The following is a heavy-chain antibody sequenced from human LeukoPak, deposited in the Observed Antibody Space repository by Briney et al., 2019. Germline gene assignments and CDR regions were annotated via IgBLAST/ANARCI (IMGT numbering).Heavy chain of an antibody. CDR3: ARDAQWLVPGGSYYYMDV. J-gene: IGHJ6*03. CDR1: GFTFSRYN. CDR2: ISGRSSYI. D-gene: IGHD6-19*01. Sequence: PGGSLRLSCGASGFTFSRYNMNWFRQAPGKGLERVSSISGRSSYIFYADSVKGRFTISRDNAKNSLYLHMNSLRAEDTAVYYCARDAQWLVPGGSYYYMDVWGKGTTVTVSS. V-gene: IGHV3-21*01.